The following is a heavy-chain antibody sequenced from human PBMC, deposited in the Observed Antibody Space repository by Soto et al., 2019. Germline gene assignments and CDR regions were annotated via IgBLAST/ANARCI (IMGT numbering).Heavy chain of an antibody. Sequence: SETLSLTCPVSGVSISSYYWSWIRQPPGKGLEWIGYIYYSGSTNYNPSLKSRVTISVDTSKNQFSLKLSSVTAADTAVYYCARVGPRRWFDPWGQGTLVTVSS. CDR3: ARVGPRRWFDP. D-gene: IGHD6-6*01. CDR1: GVSISSYY. CDR2: IYYSGST. V-gene: IGHV4-59*01. J-gene: IGHJ5*02.